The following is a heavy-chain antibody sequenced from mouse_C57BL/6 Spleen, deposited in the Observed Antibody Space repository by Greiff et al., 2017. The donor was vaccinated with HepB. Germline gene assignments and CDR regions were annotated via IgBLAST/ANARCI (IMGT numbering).Heavy chain of an antibody. Sequence: EVKLVESGGGLVKPGGSLKLSCAASGFTFSSYAMSWVRQTPEKRLEWVATISDGGSYTYYPDNVKGRFTISRDNAKNNLDLQMSHLKSEDTAMYYCARDGFYAMDYWGQGTSVTVSS. CDR2: ISDGGSYT. V-gene: IGHV5-4*01. CDR1: GFTFSSYA. J-gene: IGHJ4*01. CDR3: ARDGFYAMDY.